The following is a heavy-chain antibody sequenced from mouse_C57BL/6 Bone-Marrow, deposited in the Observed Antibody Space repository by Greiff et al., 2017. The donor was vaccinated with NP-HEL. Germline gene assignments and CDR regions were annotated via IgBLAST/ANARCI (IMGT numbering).Heavy chain of an antibody. Sequence: EVQRVESGGGLVQPGESLKLSCESNEYEFPSHDMSWVRKTPEKRLELVAAINSDGGSTYYPDTMERRFIISRDNTKKTLYLQMSSLRSEDTALYYCARRPYSNYPLWAMDYWGQGTSVTVSS. CDR1: EYEFPSHD. CDR3: ARRPYSNYPLWAMDY. D-gene: IGHD2-5*01. CDR2: INSDGGST. V-gene: IGHV5-2*01. J-gene: IGHJ4*01.